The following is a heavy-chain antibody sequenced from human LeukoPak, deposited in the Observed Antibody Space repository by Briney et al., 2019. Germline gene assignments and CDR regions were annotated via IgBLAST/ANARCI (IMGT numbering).Heavy chain of an antibody. CDR1: GFTFSSYG. J-gene: IGHJ6*02. Sequence: GRSLRLSCAASGFTFSSYGMHWVRQAPGKGLEWVAVISYDGSNKYYADSVKGRFTISRDNSKNTLYLQMNSLRAEDTAVYYCAKEYDQQWLVPIPSYYYGMDVWGQGTTVTVSS. CDR3: AKEYDQQWLVPIPSYYYGMDV. CDR2: ISYDGSNK. V-gene: IGHV3-30*18. D-gene: IGHD6-19*01.